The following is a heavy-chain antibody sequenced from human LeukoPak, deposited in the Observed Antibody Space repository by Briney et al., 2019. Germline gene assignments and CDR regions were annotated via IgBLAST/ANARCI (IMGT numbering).Heavy chain of an antibody. Sequence: GGSLRLSCAASGFTFSSYAMSWVRQAPGKGLEWVSGISGSGGSTYYADSVKGRFTISRDNSNNTLYLQMNSPRAEDTAVYYCAKDHYDFWSGYSHGPFDYWGQGTLVTVSS. V-gene: IGHV3-23*01. CDR3: AKDHYDFWSGYSHGPFDY. CDR2: ISGSGGST. J-gene: IGHJ4*02. D-gene: IGHD3-3*01. CDR1: GFTFSSYA.